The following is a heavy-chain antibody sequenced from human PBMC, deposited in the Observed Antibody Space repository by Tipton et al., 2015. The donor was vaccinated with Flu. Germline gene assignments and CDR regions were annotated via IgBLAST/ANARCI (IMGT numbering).Heavy chain of an antibody. CDR2: IYYSGST. D-gene: IGHD2-21*02. J-gene: IGHJ3*01. V-gene: IGHV4-39*07. CDR1: GGSISSSSYY. CDR3: ARTDLAYCGGDCY. Sequence: TLSLTCTVSGGSISSSSYYWGWIRQPAGSGLEWIGSIYYSGSTRYNPSLKSRVTISIDTSKNQFYLKLSSVTAADAAVYYCARTDLAYCGGDCYWGQGTIVTVSS.